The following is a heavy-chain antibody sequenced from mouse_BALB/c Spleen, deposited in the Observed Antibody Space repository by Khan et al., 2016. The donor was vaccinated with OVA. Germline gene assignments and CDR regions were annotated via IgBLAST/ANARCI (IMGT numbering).Heavy chain of an antibody. V-gene: IGHV3-8*02. CDR2: MIYSGYT. CDR3: ARSTYRYAFAY. J-gene: IGHJ3*01. Sequence: EVQLQESGPSLVQPSQTLSLTYSVTGDSITSGYWSWIRKFPGNKLEYMGYMIYSGYTYYNPSLKSRVSITRHTSKNQYYLQLNSVTTEDTATYYCARSTYRYAFAYWGQGTLVTVSA. D-gene: IGHD2-14*01. CDR1: GDSITSGY.